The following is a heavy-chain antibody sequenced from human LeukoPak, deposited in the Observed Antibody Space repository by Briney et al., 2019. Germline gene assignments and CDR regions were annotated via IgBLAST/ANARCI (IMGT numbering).Heavy chain of an antibody. J-gene: IGHJ4*02. CDR3: ARDLSGSLYFDY. CDR2: LYPSGSS. D-gene: IGHD3-10*01. CDR1: GASISPYY. Sequence: SGTLSLTCTVSGASISPYYWNWIRQPAGKGLEWIGRLYPSGSSDYNPSLKSCVSISVGTSNNQFSLRVTSVTAADTAIYYCARDLSGSLYFDYWGQGILVTVSA. V-gene: IGHV4-4*07.